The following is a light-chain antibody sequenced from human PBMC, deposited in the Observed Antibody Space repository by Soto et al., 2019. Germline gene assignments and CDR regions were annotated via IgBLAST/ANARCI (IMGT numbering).Light chain of an antibody. Sequence: EIALTQAPATLSLSPRERPILSCGPSQSASSNYLVWSQQKPGQAPRLLIYGASSRPTGIPDSFSGSGSGTDFTLTISSLQTEDVAVYYCQQYFSYPLTFGGGTKVDIK. CDR1: QSASSNY. CDR3: QQYFSYPLT. CDR2: GAS. V-gene: IGKV3-20*01. J-gene: IGKJ4*01.